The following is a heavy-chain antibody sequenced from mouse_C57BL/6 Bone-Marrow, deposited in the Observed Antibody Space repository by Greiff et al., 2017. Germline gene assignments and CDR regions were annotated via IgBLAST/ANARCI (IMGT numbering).Heavy chain of an antibody. CDR1: GYTFTSYG. J-gene: IGHJ1*03. V-gene: IGHV1-81*01. CDR2: IYPRSGNT. CDR3: ARLTVVATDWYFDV. Sequence: QVQLKESGAELARPGASVKLSCKASGYTFTSYGISWVKQRTGQGLEWIGEIYPRSGNTYYNEKFKGKATLTADKSSSTAYMELRILTSEDSAVYFCARLTVVATDWYFDVWGTGTTVTVSS. D-gene: IGHD1-1*01.